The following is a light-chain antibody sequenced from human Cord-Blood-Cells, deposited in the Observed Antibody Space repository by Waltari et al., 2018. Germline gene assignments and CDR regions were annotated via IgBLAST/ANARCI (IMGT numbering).Light chain of an antibody. J-gene: IGKJ5*01. Sequence: EIVMTQSPATLSVSPGERATLSCRASQSVSSNLAWYQQKPGQAPRLLIYGASTRATGIPAMFSGSVSGTEFTHTISSLQSEDFTVYYCQQYNNWPPSITFGQGTRLEIK. V-gene: IGKV3-15*01. CDR3: QQYNNWPPSIT. CDR1: QSVSSN. CDR2: GAS.